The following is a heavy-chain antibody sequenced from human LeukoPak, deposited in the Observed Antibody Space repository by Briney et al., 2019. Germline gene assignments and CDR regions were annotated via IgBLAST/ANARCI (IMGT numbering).Heavy chain of an antibody. CDR3: ASEEGRYYGMGV. V-gene: IGHV3-48*01. Sequence: GGSLRLSCAASGFTFSSYAMNWVRRAPGKGLEWVSYISSGSSTTYYADSVKGQFTISRDNAENSLYLQMNSLRAEDTAVYYCASEEGRYYGMGVWGQGTTVTVSS. J-gene: IGHJ6*02. CDR2: ISSGSSTT. CDR1: GFTFSSYA.